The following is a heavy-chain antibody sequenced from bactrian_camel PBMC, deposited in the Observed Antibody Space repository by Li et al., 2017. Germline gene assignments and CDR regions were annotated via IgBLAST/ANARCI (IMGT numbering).Heavy chain of an antibody. V-gene: IGHV3S10*01. D-gene: IGHD6*01. Sequence: VQLVESGGGSVQTGGSLKLSCAVGTLTYINARCLGWFRQSPGKEREGVALIDGHDDVQYSDSVRGRFTISLDNAKTTVYLQMNSLKPEDTAMYYCAADVLAGIQDPPSNFQFWGQGTQVTVS. CDR3: AADVLAGIQDPPSNFQF. CDR2: IDGHDDV. J-gene: IGHJ4*01. CDR1: TLTYINAR.